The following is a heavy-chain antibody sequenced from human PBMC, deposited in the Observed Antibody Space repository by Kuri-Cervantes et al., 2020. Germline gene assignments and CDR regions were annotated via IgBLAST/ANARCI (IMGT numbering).Heavy chain of an antibody. CDR2: INGGNGNT. CDR1: GYTFKSYA. J-gene: IGHJ6*03. D-gene: IGHD2-15*01. Sequence: ASVKVSCKASGYTFKSYAMHWVRQAPGQRLEWMGWINGGNGNTDYSQKFQGRVTITRDTSATTAYTELSSLKSEDTAVYYCASGGGGSRPWDYYMDVWGKGTTVTVSS. V-gene: IGHV1-3*01. CDR3: ASGGGGSRPWDYYMDV.